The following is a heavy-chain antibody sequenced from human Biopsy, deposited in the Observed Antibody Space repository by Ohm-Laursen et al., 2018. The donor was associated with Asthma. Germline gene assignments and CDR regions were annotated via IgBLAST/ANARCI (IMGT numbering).Heavy chain of an antibody. V-gene: IGHV3-30*18. CDR2: ISFDGSNK. Sequence: SLRLSCAASGFTFSNYGMHWVRQAPGKGLDWVAVISFDGSNKNYTDSVKGRLTISRDNSRNTLHLEMNSLRAEDTAVYFCAKEVFPGWELRRGPDSWGQGTLVTVSS. CDR1: GFTFSNYG. CDR3: AKEVFPGWELRRGPDS. J-gene: IGHJ4*02. D-gene: IGHD1-26*01.